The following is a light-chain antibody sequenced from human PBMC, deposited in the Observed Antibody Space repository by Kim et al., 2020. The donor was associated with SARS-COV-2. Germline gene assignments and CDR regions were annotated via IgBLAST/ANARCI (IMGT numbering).Light chain of an antibody. CDR3: CSYAGATKYV. Sequence: QSALTQPASVSGSPGQSITIVCTGTSGDVGRYNLVSWYEQRPGKAPNLIVYEVRRRPSGVSNRFAGSKSGNTASLTISGLQAEDEADYYCCSYAGATKYVFGTGTKVTVL. V-gene: IGLV2-23*02. CDR2: EVR. J-gene: IGLJ1*01. CDR1: SGDVGRYNL.